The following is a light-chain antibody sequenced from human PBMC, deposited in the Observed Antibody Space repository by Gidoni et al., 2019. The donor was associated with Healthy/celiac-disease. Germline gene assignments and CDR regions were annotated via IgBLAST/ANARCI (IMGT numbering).Light chain of an antibody. CDR2: GKN. V-gene: IGLV3-19*01. CDR3: NSRDSSGNHYYV. CDR1: SLRSYY. J-gene: IGLJ1*01. Sequence: SSELTQDPAVSVALGQTVRITCKGDSLRSYYASWYQQKPGQAPVLVIYGKNNRPSGIPDRFSGSSSGNTASLTITGAQAEDEADYYCNSRDSSGNHYYVFGTGTKVTVL.